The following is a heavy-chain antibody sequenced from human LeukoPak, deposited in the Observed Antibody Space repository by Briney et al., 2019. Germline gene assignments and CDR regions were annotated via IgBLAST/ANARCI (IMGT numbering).Heavy chain of an antibody. CDR1: GGTFSSYA. CDR2: IIPIFGTA. CDR3: AILFSSLESIYYYGMDV. V-gene: IGHV1-69*01. Sequence: GASVKVSCKASGGTFSSYAISWVRQAPGQGLEWMGGIIPIFGTANYAQKFQGRVTITADESTSTAYMELSSLRSEDTAVYYCAILFSSLESIYYYGMDVWGQGTTVTVSS. J-gene: IGHJ6*02. D-gene: IGHD6-6*01.